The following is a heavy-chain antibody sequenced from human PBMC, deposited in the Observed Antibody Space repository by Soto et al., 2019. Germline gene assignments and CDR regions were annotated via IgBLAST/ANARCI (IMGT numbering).Heavy chain of an antibody. CDR2: ISYDGSIQ. J-gene: IGHJ5*02. CDR3: GREAYCGSDCFRLANWFEG. CDR1: RFTFSNYA. D-gene: IGHD2-21*02. V-gene: IGHV3-30-3*01. Sequence: QVQLVESGGGVVQPGRSLRLSCAASRFTFSNYAMHWVRQAPGQGLEWVGVISYDGSIQYYAVSVRGRFSISRDNSKNTLYLQMNSLTTEDMAVYYCGREAYCGSDCFRLANWFEGWGPGTPVTVSS.